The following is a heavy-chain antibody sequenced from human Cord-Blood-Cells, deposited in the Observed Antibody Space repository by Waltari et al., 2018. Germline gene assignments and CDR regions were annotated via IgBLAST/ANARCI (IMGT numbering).Heavy chain of an antibody. CDR1: GFTVSSTY. CDR3: ARDVSNYEGMDV. J-gene: IGHJ6*02. Sequence: EVQLVESGGGLIQPGGSLRLSCAASGFTVSSTYMSWVRQAPGKGLEWVSVIYSGGSTYYADSVKGRFTISRDNSKNTLYLQMNSLRAEDTAVYYCARDVSNYEGMDVWGQGTTVTVSS. D-gene: IGHD4-4*01. CDR2: IYSGGST. V-gene: IGHV3-53*01.